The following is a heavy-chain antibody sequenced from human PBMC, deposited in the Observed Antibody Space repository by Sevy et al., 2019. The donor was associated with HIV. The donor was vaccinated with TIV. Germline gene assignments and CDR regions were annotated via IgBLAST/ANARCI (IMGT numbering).Heavy chain of an antibody. D-gene: IGHD3-22*01. CDR1: GFSFSTYS. CDR2: ISSRSSYI. CDR3: ARHIDDSSGYLYFFDY. V-gene: IGHV3-21*01. Sequence: GGSLRLSCAASGFSFSTYSMNWVRQAPGKGLEWVSSISSRSSYIYYADSVKGRFTISRDNAKNSLFLQMNSLRAEDTTVYYCARHIDDSSGYLYFFDYWGQGSLVTVSS. J-gene: IGHJ4*02.